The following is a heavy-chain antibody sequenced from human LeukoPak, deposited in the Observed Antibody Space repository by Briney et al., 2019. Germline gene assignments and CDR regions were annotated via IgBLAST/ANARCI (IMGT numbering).Heavy chain of an antibody. Sequence: PSETLSLTCAVYGGSFSGYYWSWIRQPPGKGLEWIGEINHSGSTNYNPSLKSRVTISVDTSKNQFSLKLSYVTAADTAVYYCARGKPSGYDYVNYFDYWGQGTLVTVSS. CDR2: INHSGST. D-gene: IGHD5-12*01. CDR1: GGSFSGYY. J-gene: IGHJ4*02. V-gene: IGHV4-34*01. CDR3: ARGKPSGYDYVNYFDY.